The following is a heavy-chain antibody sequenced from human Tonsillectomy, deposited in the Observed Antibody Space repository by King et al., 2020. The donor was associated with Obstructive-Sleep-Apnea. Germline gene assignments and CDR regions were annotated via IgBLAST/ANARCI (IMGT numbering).Heavy chain of an antibody. Sequence: QLVQSGAEVKKPGASMKVSCKASGYTFTSYDINWVRQATGQGLEWMGWMNPNSGDTVYTQKFQGRVTMTRNISIDTAYVELSSLKAEDTAVYFCAGGRLGFYAMDVWGQGTTVTVSS. CDR3: AGGRLGFYAMDV. J-gene: IGHJ6*02. CDR1: GYTFTSYD. CDR2: MNPNSGDT. V-gene: IGHV1-8*01. D-gene: IGHD5-12*01.